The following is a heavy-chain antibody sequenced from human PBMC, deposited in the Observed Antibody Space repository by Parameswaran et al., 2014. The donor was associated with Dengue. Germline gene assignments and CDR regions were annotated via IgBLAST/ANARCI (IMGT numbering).Heavy chain of an antibody. J-gene: IGHJ5*02. Sequence: WVRQAPGQGLEWMGWINPNSGGTNYAQKFQGRVTMTRDTSISTAYMELSRLRSDDTAVYYCAREEFPLFDPWGQGTLVTVSS. V-gene: IGHV1-2*02. D-gene: IGHD2-21*01. CDR2: INPNSGGT. CDR3: AREEFPLFDP.